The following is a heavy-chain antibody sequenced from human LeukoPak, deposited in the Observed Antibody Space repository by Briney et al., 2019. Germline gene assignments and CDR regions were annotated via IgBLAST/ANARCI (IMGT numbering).Heavy chain of an antibody. CDR1: GFTLSSYA. CDR2: ISGSGGST. D-gene: IGHD3-10*01. CDR3: AKCGHDSGSYYNAGYVY. J-gene: IGHJ4*02. V-gene: IGHV3-23*01. Sequence: PGGSLRLSCAASGFTLSSYAMSWVRLAPGKGLEWVSAISGSGGSTYYADSVTGRFTISRDSSKNTLYLQMNSLRAEDTAVYYCAKCGHDSGSYYNAGYVYWGQGTLVTVSS.